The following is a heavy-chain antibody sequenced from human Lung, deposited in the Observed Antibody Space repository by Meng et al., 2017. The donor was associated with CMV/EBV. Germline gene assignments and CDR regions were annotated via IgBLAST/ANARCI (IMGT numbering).Heavy chain of an antibody. V-gene: IGHV4-34*01. CDR3: ARYDFWSGYVY. D-gene: IGHD3-3*01. CDR2: INHSGST. J-gene: IGHJ4*02. CDR1: GGSFSGYY. Sequence: SETXSLXCAVYGGSFSGYYWSWIRQPPGKGLEWIGEINHSGSTNYNPSLKSRVTISVDTSKNQFSLKLRSVTAADTAVYYCARYDFWSGYVYWGQGTLVTVSS.